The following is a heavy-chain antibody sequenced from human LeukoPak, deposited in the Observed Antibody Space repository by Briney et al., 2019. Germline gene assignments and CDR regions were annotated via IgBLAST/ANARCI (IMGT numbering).Heavy chain of an antibody. J-gene: IGHJ4*02. V-gene: IGHV3-30*18. D-gene: IGHD5-18*01. CDR2: ISYDGSDK. CDR1: GFTVSSNY. Sequence: GGSLRLSCAASGFTVSSNYMSWVRQPPGKGLEWVVVISYDGSDKYYVDSVKGRFTISRDNPKNTLYLQMNSLRVEDTAVYYCAKSSGYSHGPPDYWGQGTLVTVSS. CDR3: AKSSGYSHGPPDY.